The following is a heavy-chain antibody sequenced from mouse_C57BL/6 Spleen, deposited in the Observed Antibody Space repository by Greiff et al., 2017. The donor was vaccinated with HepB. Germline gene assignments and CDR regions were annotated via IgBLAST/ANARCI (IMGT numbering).Heavy chain of an antibody. CDR1: GFSLTSYA. CDR3: ARNFDGSSLYYFDY. J-gene: IGHJ2*01. CDR2: IWTGGGT. Sequence: VNVVESGPGLVAPSQSLSITCTVSGFSLTSYAISWVRQPPGKGLEWLGVIWTGGGTNYNSALKSRLSISKDNSKSQVFLKMNSLQTDDTARYYCARNFDGSSLYYFDYWGQGTTLTVSS. V-gene: IGHV2-9-1*01. D-gene: IGHD1-1*01.